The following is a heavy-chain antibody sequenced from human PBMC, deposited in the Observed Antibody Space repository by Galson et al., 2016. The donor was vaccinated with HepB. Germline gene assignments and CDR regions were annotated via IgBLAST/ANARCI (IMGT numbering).Heavy chain of an antibody. J-gene: IGHJ6*04. CDR3: VQGSTAPAV. Sequence: SLRLSCAASGFTFNNYGMTWVRQAPGKGLEVVSSISRSGDSRDCANSVKGRFTISRDNSKNTLSLQMNSLRAEDTAVYYCVQGSTAPAVWGKGTTVTVSS. CDR2: ISRSGDSR. D-gene: IGHD1-26*01. CDR1: GFTFNNYG. V-gene: IGHV3-23*01.